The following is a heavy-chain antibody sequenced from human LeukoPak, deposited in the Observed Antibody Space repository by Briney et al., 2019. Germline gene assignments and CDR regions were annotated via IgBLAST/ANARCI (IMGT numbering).Heavy chain of an antibody. CDR1: GGSISSGNW. CDR2: IYHSGST. D-gene: IGHD3-16*02. J-gene: IGHJ4*02. CDR3: ARQGHNYDYVWGSYRLDY. Sequence: PSETLSLTCAVSGGSISSGNWWSWVRQPPGKGLEWIGQIYHSGSTKYNPSLKSRVTTSLDKSKNQFSLNVTSVTAADTAVYYCARQGHNYDYVWGSYRLDYWGQGTLVTVSS. V-gene: IGHV4-4*02.